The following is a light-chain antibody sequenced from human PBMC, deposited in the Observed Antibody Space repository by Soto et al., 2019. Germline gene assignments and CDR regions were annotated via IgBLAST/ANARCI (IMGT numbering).Light chain of an antibody. J-gene: IGLJ1*01. Sequence: QSALAQPGSVSGSPGQSNTISCTGTSSDVGAYRYVSWYQQHPGKAPNLIIYDVSDRPSGISNRFSGSKSDNTASLTISGLQAEDEAQYYCSSDASSTTYVFGSGTKVTVL. CDR2: DVS. CDR3: SSDASSTTYV. CDR1: SSDVGAYRY. V-gene: IGLV2-14*01.